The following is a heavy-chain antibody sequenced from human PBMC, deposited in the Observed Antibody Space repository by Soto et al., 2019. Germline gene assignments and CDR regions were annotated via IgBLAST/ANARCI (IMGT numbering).Heavy chain of an antibody. CDR1: GGSISSYY. Sequence: KTSETLSLTCTVSGGSISSYYWSWIRQPPGKGLEWIGYIYYSGSTNYNPSLKSRVTISVDTSKNQFSLKLSSVTAADTAVYYCARVGYCSSTSCYWDGMDVWGQGTTVTVSS. CDR2: IYYSGST. J-gene: IGHJ6*02. D-gene: IGHD2-2*01. CDR3: ARVGYCSSTSCYWDGMDV. V-gene: IGHV4-59*01.